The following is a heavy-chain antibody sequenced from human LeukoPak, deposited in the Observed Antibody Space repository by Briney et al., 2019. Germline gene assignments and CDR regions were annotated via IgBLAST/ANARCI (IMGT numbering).Heavy chain of an antibody. Sequence: GGSLRLSCAASGFTFSSYGMHWVRQAPGKGLEWVAVISYDGSNKYYADSVKGRFTISRDNSKNTLYLQMNSLRAEDTAVYYCAKDRFGNYDILTGPLEYWGQGTLVTVSS. D-gene: IGHD3-9*01. V-gene: IGHV3-30*18. CDR2: ISYDGSNK. J-gene: IGHJ4*02. CDR1: GFTFSSYG. CDR3: AKDRFGNYDILTGPLEY.